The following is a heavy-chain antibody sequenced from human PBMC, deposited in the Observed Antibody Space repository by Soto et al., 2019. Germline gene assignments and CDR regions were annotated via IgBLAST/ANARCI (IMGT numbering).Heavy chain of an antibody. V-gene: IGHV3-23*01. J-gene: IGHJ4*02. D-gene: IGHD2-15*01. Sequence: PGGSLRLSCAASGFTFSSYAMSWVRQAQEKGLEWVSAISGSGGSTYYADSVKGRFTISRDNSKNTLYLQMNSLRAEDTAVYYCTKANRYCSGANCFTFDYWGLGTLVTVSS. CDR1: GFTFSSYA. CDR3: TKANRYCSGANCFTFDY. CDR2: ISGSGGST.